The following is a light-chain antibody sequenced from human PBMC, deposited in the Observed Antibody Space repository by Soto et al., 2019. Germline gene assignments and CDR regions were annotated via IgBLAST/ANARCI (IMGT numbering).Light chain of an antibody. CDR2: AAS. CDR1: QSISSY. Sequence: DIQMTQSPSSLSASVGDRVTITCRASQSISSYLNWYQQKPGKAPKLLIYAASSLQSGVPSRFSGSGSGTDLTLTISSLQPDDFATYYCQQSYSTPPLTFGGGTKVEIK. CDR3: QQSYSTPPLT. J-gene: IGKJ4*01. V-gene: IGKV1-39*01.